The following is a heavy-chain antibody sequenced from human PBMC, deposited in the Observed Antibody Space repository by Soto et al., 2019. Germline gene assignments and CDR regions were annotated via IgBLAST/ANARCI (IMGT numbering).Heavy chain of an antibody. D-gene: IGHD3-3*01. CDR3: EKSTTGRRFYYFDY. CDR1: GFTFSSYA. J-gene: IGHJ4*02. Sequence: GGSLRLSCAASGFTFSSYAMSWVRQAPGKGLEWVSAISGSGGSTYYADSVKGRFTISRDNSKNTLYLQMNSLRAEDTAVYYCEKSTTGRRFYYFDYWGQGTLVTVSS. V-gene: IGHV3-23*01. CDR2: ISGSGGST.